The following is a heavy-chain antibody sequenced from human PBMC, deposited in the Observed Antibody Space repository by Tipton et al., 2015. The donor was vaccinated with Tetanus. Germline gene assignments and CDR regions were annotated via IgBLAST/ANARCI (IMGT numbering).Heavy chain of an antibody. CDR2: ISSSSSYI. CDR1: GFTFSSYS. V-gene: IGHV3-21*01. D-gene: IGHD1-7*01. J-gene: IGHJ5*02. CDR3: ARDRSPGSNWNSGSGFDP. Sequence: CAASGFTFSSYSMNWVRQAPGKGLEWVSSISSSSSYIYYADSVKGRFTISRDNAKNSLYLQMNSLRAEDTAVYYCARDRSPGSNWNSGSGFDPWGQGTLVTVSS.